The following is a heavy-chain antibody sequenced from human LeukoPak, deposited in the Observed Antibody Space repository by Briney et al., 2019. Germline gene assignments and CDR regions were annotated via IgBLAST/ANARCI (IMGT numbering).Heavy chain of an antibody. J-gene: IGHJ4*02. V-gene: IGHV3-30*18. CDR3: AKDRDEWELTSTDY. D-gene: IGHD1-26*01. CDR2: ISYDGSNK. CDR1: GFTFSSYG. Sequence: TGGSLRLSCAAPGFTFSSYGMHWVRQAPGKGLEWVAVISYDGSNKYYADSVKGRFTISRDNSKNTLYLQMNSLRAEDTAVYYCAKDRDEWELTSTDYWGQGTLVTVSS.